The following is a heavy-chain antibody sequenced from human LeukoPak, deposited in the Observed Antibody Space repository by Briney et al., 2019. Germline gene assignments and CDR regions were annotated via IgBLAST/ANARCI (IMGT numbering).Heavy chain of an antibody. CDR2: IYYSGST. D-gene: IGHD3-10*01. Sequence: SETLSLTCTVSGGSISSYYWSWIRQPPGKGLEWIGYIYYSGSTNYNPSLKSRVTMSVDTSKNQFSLELSSVTAADTAVYYCARGGIMVRGVISWFDPWGQGTLVTVSS. J-gene: IGHJ5*02. CDR1: GGSISSYY. V-gene: IGHV4-59*12. CDR3: ARGGIMVRGVISWFDP.